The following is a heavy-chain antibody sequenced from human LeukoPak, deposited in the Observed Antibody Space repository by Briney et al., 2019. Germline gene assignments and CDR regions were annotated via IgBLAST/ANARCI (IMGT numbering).Heavy chain of an antibody. CDR2: IYHSGST. D-gene: IGHD5-24*01. Sequence: PSETLSLTCTGSGYSISRCYYWGWIRQPPGKGLEWIGSIYHSGSTYYNPSLKSRVIISVDTSNKQFSLNLSSVTAGDSAVYYFPRDGDGYNLEYFQYWPQGPLLSVSS. CDR3: PRDGDGYNLEYFQY. J-gene: IGHJ1*01. CDR1: GYSISRCYY. V-gene: IGHV4-38-2*02.